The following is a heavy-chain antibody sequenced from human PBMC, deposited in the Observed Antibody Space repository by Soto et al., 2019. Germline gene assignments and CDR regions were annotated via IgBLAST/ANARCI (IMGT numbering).Heavy chain of an antibody. CDR2: ISYDGGSK. V-gene: IGHV3-30-3*01. CDR1: GFTFSNYA. J-gene: IGHJ6*02. Sequence: QVQLVESGGGVVQPGRSLRLSCAASGFTFSNYAIHWVRQAPGKGLEWVAVISYDGGSKYYTDSVKGRFTISRDNSNNMVYLQMNSLRSEVTAVYYCARGFRTWGFTGMDVWGQGTTVTVSS. CDR3: ARGFRTWGFTGMDV. D-gene: IGHD7-27*01.